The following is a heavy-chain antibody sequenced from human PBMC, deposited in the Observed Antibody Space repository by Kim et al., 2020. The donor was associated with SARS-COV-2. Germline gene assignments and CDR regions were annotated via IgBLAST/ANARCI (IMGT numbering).Heavy chain of an antibody. D-gene: IGHD3-10*01. Sequence: GKGRSAIARDNVKNFLYLKMNSLRAEDTAVYYCAREGDGSGSYQTHYFDYWGQGTLVTVSS. J-gene: IGHJ4*02. V-gene: IGHV3-11*05. CDR3: AREGDGSGSYQTHYFDY.